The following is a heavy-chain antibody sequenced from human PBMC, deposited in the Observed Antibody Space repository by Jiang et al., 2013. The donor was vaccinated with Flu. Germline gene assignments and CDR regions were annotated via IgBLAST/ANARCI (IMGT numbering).Heavy chain of an antibody. CDR2: IYYSGST. CDR3: ARVGITMVRGGGYYFDY. Sequence: GLVKPSETLSLTCTVSGGSISSYYWSWIRQPPGKGLEWIGYIYYSGSTNYNPSLKSRVTISVDTSKNQFSLKLSSVTAADTAVYYCARVGITMVRGGGYYFDYWGQGTLVTVSS. CDR1: GGSISSYY. D-gene: IGHD3-10*01. J-gene: IGHJ4*02. V-gene: IGHV4-59*01.